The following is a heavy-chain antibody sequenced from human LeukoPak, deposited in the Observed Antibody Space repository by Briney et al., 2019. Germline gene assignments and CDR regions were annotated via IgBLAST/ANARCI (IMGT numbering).Heavy chain of an antibody. Sequence: PGGSLRLSCAASGFTFSSYSMNWLRQAPGQGLDGVAFISCCSYYIYYTDSVKSRFTISRDNAKNSLYLQITSLRAEDTAVYYCARDNGIGDHGTATHSYYYYGMDVWGQGTTVTVSS. V-gene: IGHV3-21*01. CDR1: GFTFSSYS. CDR3: ARDNGIGDHGTATHSYYYYGMDV. D-gene: IGHD2-21*02. CDR2: ISCCSYYI. J-gene: IGHJ6*02.